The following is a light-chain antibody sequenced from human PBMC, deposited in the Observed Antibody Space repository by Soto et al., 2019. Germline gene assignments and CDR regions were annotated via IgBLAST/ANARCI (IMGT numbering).Light chain of an antibody. V-gene: IGLV2-14*01. Sequence: QSVLTQPASVSGSPGQSIAISCTGTSSDVGNDNFVSWYQHHPGKAPKLIIYEVSYRPSGVSHRFSGSKSGNTAYLTISGLQVEDEAEYSCFSFTTTSTHVFGTGTKVTVL. J-gene: IGLJ1*01. CDR1: SSDVGNDNF. CDR2: EVS. CDR3: FSFTTTSTHV.